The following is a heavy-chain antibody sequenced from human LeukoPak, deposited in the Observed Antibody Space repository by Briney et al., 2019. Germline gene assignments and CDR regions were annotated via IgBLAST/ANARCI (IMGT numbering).Heavy chain of an antibody. D-gene: IGHD3-10*01. V-gene: IGHV4-39*01. Sequence: SETLSLTCAVSGASISTNTCYWGWIRQPPGKGLEWIGSLSYSGFTYYNPSLKSRVTISGDTSKNQFSLMLSSVTAADTAMYYCARAKSGSAGGFDYWGQGTLVAVSS. J-gene: IGHJ4*02. CDR1: GASISTNTCY. CDR3: ARAKSGSAGGFDY. CDR2: LSYSGFT.